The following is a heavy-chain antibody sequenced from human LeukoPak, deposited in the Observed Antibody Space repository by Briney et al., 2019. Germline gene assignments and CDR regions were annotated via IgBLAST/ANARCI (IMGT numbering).Heavy chain of an antibody. Sequence: GGSLRLSCTASRFTFSSYEMNWVRQAPGKGLEWVSYISSSGSTIYYADSVKGRFTISRDNAKNSLYLQMNSLRAEDTAVYYCARARDAFDIWGQGTMVTVSS. J-gene: IGHJ3*02. CDR3: ARARDAFDI. CDR2: ISSSGSTI. V-gene: IGHV3-48*03. CDR1: RFTFSSYE.